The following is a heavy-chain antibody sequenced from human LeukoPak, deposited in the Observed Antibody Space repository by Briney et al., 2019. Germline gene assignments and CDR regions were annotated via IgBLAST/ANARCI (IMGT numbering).Heavy chain of an antibody. J-gene: IGHJ4*02. CDR3: ARYSGDALNY. CDR2: ISSSSTYI. CDR1: GSTFSSSS. D-gene: IGHD7-27*01. V-gene: IGHV3-21*01. Sequence: GGSLRLSCAASGSTFSSSSMNWVRQAPGKGLEWVSYISSSSTYIYYADSLKGRFTISRDTAKNSLYLQMNSLRAEDTAVYYCARYSGDALNYSGQGTLVTVSS.